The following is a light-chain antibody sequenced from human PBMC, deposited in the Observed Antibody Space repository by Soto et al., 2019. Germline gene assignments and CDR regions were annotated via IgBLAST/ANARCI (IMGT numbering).Light chain of an antibody. CDR3: QQYNTYWT. CDR1: QSISSW. J-gene: IGKJ1*01. CDR2: KAS. V-gene: IGKV1-5*03. Sequence: IQVTLYRSTLCGAGGDRVSMTCRASQSISSWLAWYQRKPGKAPKLLIYKASNLENGVPSRFSGSGSGTAFTLTISSLRADDFATYFCQQYNTYWTFGQGTKV.